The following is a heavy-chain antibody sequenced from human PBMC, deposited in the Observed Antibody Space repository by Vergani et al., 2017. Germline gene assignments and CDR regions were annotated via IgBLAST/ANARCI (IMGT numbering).Heavy chain of an antibody. CDR2: ISGIGGST. CDR3: AKQGPGIAVAGTHIDY. Sequence: EVQLLESGGGLVQPGGSLRLSCAASGFTFSSYAMSWVRQAPGKGLEWVSAISGIGGSTYYADSVKGRFTISRDNSKNTLYLQMNSLRAEDTAVYSCAKQGPGIAVAGTHIDYWGQGTLDTVSS. CDR1: GFTFSSYA. V-gene: IGHV3-23*01. J-gene: IGHJ4*02. D-gene: IGHD6-19*01.